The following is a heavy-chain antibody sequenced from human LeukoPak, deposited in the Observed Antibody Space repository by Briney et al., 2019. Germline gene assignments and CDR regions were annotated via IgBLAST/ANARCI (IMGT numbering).Heavy chain of an antibody. CDR3: ARNWGFDY. Sequence: GGSLRLSCAASGFTFSSHWMHWVRQAPGKGLVWVSRINSDGRVTNYADSVKGRFTVSRDIAKNTLYLQMDSLRAEDTAVYYCARNWGFDYWGQGTLVTVSS. D-gene: IGHD7-27*01. CDR2: INSDGRVT. V-gene: IGHV3-74*01. CDR1: GFTFSSHW. J-gene: IGHJ4*02.